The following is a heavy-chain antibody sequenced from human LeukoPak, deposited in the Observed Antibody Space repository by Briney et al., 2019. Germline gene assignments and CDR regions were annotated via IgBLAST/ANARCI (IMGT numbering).Heavy chain of an antibody. Sequence: SETLSLTCTVSGGSISSSSYYWGWIRQPPGKGLEWIGSVYYSGSTYYHPSLKSRVTISVDTSKNQFSLKLSSVTAADTAVYYCARFIAAAGSGDYWGQGTLVTVSS. V-gene: IGHV4-39*01. CDR1: GGSISSSSYY. CDR2: VYYSGST. D-gene: IGHD6-13*01. J-gene: IGHJ4*02. CDR3: ARFIAAAGSGDY.